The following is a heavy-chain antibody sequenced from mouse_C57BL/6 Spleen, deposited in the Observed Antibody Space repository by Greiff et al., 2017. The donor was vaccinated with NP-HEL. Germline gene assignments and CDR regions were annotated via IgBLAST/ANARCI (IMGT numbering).Heavy chain of an antibody. CDR3: TRGVFYYDYDGLFDY. V-gene: IGHV5-9-1*02. Sequence: EVQGVESGEGLVKPGGSLKLSCAASGFTFSSYAMSWVRQTPEKRLEWVAYISSGGDYIYYADTVKGRFTISRDNARNTLYLQMSSLKSEDTAMYYCTRGVFYYDYDGLFDYWGQGTTLTVSS. CDR2: ISSGGDYI. CDR1: GFTFSSYA. J-gene: IGHJ2*01. D-gene: IGHD2-4*01.